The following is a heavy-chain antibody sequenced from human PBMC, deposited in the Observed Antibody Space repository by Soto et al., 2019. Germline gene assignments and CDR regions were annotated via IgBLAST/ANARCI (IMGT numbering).Heavy chain of an antibody. V-gene: IGHV3-23*01. CDR2: ISGSGGST. CDR1: GFTFSSYA. CDR3: AKDLVRGIAARRAPSPFDAFDI. Sequence: EVQLLESGGGLVQPGGSLRLSCAASGFTFSSYAMSWVHQAPGKGLEWVSAISGSGGSTYYADSVKGRFTISRDNSKNTLYLQMNSLRAEDTAVYYCAKDLVRGIAARRAPSPFDAFDIWGQGTMVTVSS. J-gene: IGHJ3*02. D-gene: IGHD6-6*01.